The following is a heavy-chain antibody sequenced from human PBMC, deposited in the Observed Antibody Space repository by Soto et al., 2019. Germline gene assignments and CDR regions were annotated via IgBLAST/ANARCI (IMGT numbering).Heavy chain of an antibody. D-gene: IGHD3-16*01. Sequence: EVQLVESGGGLVQPGGSLRLSCVASGFTFSNYWMGWVRQAPGKGLEWVANMKQDGSEKYYLDSVKGRFTISRDNAKNSQFLQMNSLRAEDTAVYYCAGGVYELDPWGQGTLVTVSS. CDR3: AGGVYELDP. CDR1: GFTFSNYW. J-gene: IGHJ5*02. V-gene: IGHV3-7*04. CDR2: MKQDGSEK.